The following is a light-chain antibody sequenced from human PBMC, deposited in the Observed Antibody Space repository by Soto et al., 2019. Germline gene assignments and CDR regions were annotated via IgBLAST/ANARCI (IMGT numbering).Light chain of an antibody. CDR2: GAS. V-gene: IGKV3-20*01. Sequence: SLSPGERATLSCRASQSVSSNYLAWYQQKPGQAPRPLIYGASSRATGIPDRFSGSGSGTDFTLTISRLEPEDFAVYFCQQYGNSPPNTFGQGTKVDIK. CDR1: QSVSSNY. J-gene: IGKJ2*01. CDR3: QQYGNSPPNT.